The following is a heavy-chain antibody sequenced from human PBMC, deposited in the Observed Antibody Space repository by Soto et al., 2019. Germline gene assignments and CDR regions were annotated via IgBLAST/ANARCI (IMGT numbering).Heavy chain of an antibody. Sequence: PSETLSLTCTVSGGSISSSNWWSWVRQPPGKGLEWIGEIYHSGSTNYNPSLKSRVSISVDTSKNQFSLEIYSVTASDTAIYYCARDPGRAVALDWGEGTLVTVSS. J-gene: IGHJ4*02. CDR1: GGSISSSNW. CDR2: IYHSGST. CDR3: ARDPGRAVALD. D-gene: IGHD6-19*01. V-gene: IGHV4-4*02.